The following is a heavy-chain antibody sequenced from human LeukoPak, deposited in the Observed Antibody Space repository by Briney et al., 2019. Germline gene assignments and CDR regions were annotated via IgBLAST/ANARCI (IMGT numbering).Heavy chain of an antibody. D-gene: IGHD2-15*01. J-gene: IGHJ4*02. Sequence: GGSLRLSCAASGFNFSVYHMTWVRQAPGKGLEWVSALGASGDNTYYADSVKGRFTISRDNAKRTLYLQMNRLRPVDSAIYYCAMDRGYWGQGTLVAVSS. V-gene: IGHV3-23*01. CDR1: GFNFSVYH. CDR2: LGASGDNT. CDR3: AMDRGY.